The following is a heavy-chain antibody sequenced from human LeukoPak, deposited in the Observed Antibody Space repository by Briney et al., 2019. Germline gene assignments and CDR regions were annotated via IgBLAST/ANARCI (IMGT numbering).Heavy chain of an antibody. CDR1: GFPFSTYA. CDR3: ARVRYGSGSYYYFDY. V-gene: IGHV3-7*01. Sequence: PGGSLRLSCAASGFPFSTYAMSWVRQAPGKGLEWVANIKQDGNEKYYVDSVKGRFTISRDNSKNSLYLQMNSLRAEDTAMYYCARVRYGSGSYYYFDYWGQGTLVTVSS. J-gene: IGHJ4*02. D-gene: IGHD3-10*01. CDR2: IKQDGNEK.